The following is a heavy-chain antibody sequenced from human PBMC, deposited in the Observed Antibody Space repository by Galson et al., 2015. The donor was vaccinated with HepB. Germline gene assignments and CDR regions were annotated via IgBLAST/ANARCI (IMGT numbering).Heavy chain of an antibody. Sequence: SLRLSCAASGFTFEIYAMHWVRQAPGKGLEWVSGISWNSRSIGYADSVKGRFTIYRDNAKNSLYLQMNSLRAEDTALYYCAKDTRPRNYGDYYFDYWGQGTLVTVSS. V-gene: IGHV3-9*01. CDR2: ISWNSRSI. D-gene: IGHD4-17*01. CDR3: AKDTRPRNYGDYYFDY. J-gene: IGHJ4*02. CDR1: GFTFEIYA.